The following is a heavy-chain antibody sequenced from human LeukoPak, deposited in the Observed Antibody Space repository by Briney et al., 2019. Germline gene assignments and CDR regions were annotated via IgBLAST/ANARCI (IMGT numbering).Heavy chain of an antibody. Sequence: GGSLRLSCAASGFTFSSYAMHWVRQAPGKGLEWVAVISYDGSNKYYADSVKGRFTISRDNSKNTLYLQMNSLRAEDTAVYYCARDFEGATTYGSSGTYDYWGQGTLVTVSS. CDR3: ARDFEGATTYGSSGTYDY. D-gene: IGHD1-26*01. V-gene: IGHV3-30*04. CDR2: ISYDGSNK. CDR1: GFTFSSYA. J-gene: IGHJ4*02.